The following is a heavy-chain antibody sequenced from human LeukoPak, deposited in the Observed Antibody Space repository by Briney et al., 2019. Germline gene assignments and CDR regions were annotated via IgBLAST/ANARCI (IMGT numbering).Heavy chain of an antibody. J-gene: IGHJ5*02. V-gene: IGHV4-39*01. CDR2: IYYSGST. Sequence: SETLSLTCTVSGGSISSSSYYWGWIRQPPGKGLEWIGSIYYSGSTYYNPSLKSRVTISVDTSKNQFSLKLSSVTAADTAVYYCARQYSSPPLNWFDPWGQGTLVIVSS. CDR1: GGSISSSSYY. D-gene: IGHD6-13*01. CDR3: ARQYSSPPLNWFDP.